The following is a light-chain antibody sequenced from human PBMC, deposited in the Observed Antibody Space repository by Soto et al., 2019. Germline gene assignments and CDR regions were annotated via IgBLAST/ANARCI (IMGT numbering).Light chain of an antibody. J-gene: IGKJ4*01. CDR3: QQSSSTPQT. CDR2: VAS. Sequence: DIQMTQSPSSLSASVVDRVTITCRASQSISSYLSWYQQKPGKAPKLLINVASTLQSGVPSRFSGSGSGTEFTLAISSLQPEDFATYYCQQSSSTPQTFGGGTKVDIK. CDR1: QSISSY. V-gene: IGKV1-39*01.